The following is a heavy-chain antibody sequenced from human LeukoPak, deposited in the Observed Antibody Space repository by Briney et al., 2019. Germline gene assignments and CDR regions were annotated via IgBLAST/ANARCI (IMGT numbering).Heavy chain of an antibody. CDR2: IRSKAYGGTT. CDR1: GFTFGDYA. CDR3: ARGFRGASFDY. D-gene: IGHD1-26*01. V-gene: IGHV3-49*03. J-gene: IGHJ4*02. Sequence: GGSLRLSCTASGFTFGDYAMSWFRQAPGKGLEWVGFIRSKAYGGTTEYAASVKGRFTISRDDSKSIAYLQMNSLKTEDTAVYYCARGFRGASFDYWGQGTLVTVSS.